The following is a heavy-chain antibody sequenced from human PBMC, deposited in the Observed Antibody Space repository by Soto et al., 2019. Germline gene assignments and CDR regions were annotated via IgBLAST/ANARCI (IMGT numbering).Heavy chain of an antibody. Sequence: GGSLRLSCAASSFTFSTYEMNWVRQAPGKCLEWVSYISTSGSTVYYADSVKGRFTISRDNTRNSLYLQMNSLRDEDTALYYCVRYCSTTLCNGVATRTFDYWGQGXLVTVPS. D-gene: IGHD2-2*01. J-gene: IGHJ4*02. V-gene: IGHV3-48*03. CDR3: VRYCSTTLCNGVATRTFDY. CDR1: SFTFSTYE. CDR2: ISTSGSTV.